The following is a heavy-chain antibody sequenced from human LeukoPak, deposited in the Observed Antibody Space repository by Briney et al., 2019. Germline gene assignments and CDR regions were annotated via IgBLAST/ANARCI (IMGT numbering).Heavy chain of an antibody. CDR3: ARGGGSGRAFDY. Sequence: SETLSLTCSVSGASISGGTYYWGWIRQPPGKGLEWIGSIYYTGSTYDNPSLKSRVTISVDTSKNQFSLKLSSGPAADRAVYYCARGGGSGRAFDYWGQGTLVTVSS. D-gene: IGHD1-26*01. J-gene: IGHJ4*02. V-gene: IGHV4-39*01. CDR1: GASISGGTYY. CDR2: IYYTGST.